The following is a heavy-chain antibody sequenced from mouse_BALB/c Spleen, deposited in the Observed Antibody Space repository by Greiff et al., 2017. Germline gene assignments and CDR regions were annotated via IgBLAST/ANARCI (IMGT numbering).Heavy chain of an antibody. D-gene: IGHD1-1*01. J-gene: IGHJ3*01. Sequence: VQLKESGGGLVQPGGSLKLSCAASGFDFSRYWMSWVRQAPGKGLEWIGEINPDSSTINYTPSLKDKFIISRDNAKNTLYLQMSKVRSEDTALYYCARTYYGSSYRFAYWGQGTLVTVSA. CDR2: INPDSSTI. CDR1: GFDFSRYW. CDR3: ARTYYGSSYRFAY. V-gene: IGHV4-1*02.